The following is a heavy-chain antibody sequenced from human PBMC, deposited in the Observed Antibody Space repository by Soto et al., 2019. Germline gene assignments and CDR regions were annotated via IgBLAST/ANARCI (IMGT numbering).Heavy chain of an antibody. V-gene: IGHV3-23*01. CDR3: AKRQFIVVVPAADNWFDP. CDR2: ISGSGGST. D-gene: IGHD2-2*01. CDR1: GFTFSSYA. Sequence: VGSLRLSCAASGFTFSSYAMSWVRQAPGKGLEWVSAISGSGGSTYYADSVKGRFTISRDNSKNTLYLQMNSLRAEDTAVYYCAKRQFIVVVPAADNWFDPWGQGTLVTVSS. J-gene: IGHJ5*02.